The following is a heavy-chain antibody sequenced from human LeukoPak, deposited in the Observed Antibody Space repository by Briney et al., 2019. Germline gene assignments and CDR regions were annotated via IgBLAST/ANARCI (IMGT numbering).Heavy chain of an antibody. CDR1: GGSISSGGYY. J-gene: IGHJ4*02. D-gene: IGHD6-25*01. V-gene: IGHV4-31*03. CDR2: IYYSGST. CDR3: AREGQRPEGFDY. Sequence: SETLSLTCTVSGGSISSGGYYWSWIRQHPGKGLEWIGYIYYSGSTYYNPSLKSRVTISVDTSKNQFSLKLSSVTAADTAVYYCAREGQRPEGFDYWGQGTLVTVSS.